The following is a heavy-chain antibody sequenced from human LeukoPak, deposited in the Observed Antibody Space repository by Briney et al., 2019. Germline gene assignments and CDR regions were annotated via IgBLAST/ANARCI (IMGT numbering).Heavy chain of an antibody. J-gene: IGHJ4*02. CDR2: INTNTGSP. D-gene: IGHD3-22*01. CDR1: GYTFSTYP. Sequence: ASVKVSCKASGYTFSTYPINWVRQAPGQGLEWMGWINTNTGSPTYAQGLTGRFVFSLDTSVSTAFLQINSLKAEDTALYYCVRGIDTTGYFNDWGQGTLVTVSS. CDR3: VRGIDTTGYFND. V-gene: IGHV7-4-1*02.